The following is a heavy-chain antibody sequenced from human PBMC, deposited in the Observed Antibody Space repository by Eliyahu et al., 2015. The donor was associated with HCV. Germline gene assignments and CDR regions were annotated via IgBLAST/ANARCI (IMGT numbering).Heavy chain of an antibody. V-gene: IGHV4-59*01. J-gene: IGHJ5*02. Sequence: QVQLQESGPGLVKPSETLSLXXTXXGXSISSYYWSWIRQPPGKGLEWIAYIYYSGSPTYNPXLKSRVTISVDTXKNQFSLKLXSVTAADTAVYYCASGGGGIAVAGTGGWFDPWGQGTLVTVSS. CDR3: ASGGGGIAVAGTGGWFDP. D-gene: IGHD6-19*01. CDR2: IYYSGSP. CDR1: GXSISSYY.